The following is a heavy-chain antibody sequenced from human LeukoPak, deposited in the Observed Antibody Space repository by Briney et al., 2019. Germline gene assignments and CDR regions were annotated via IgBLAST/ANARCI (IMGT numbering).Heavy chain of an antibody. V-gene: IGHV3-30*03. Sequence: HPGGSLRLSCAASGFTFRNYGMQWVRQTPRKGLEWVTLISYDGSDKYYADSVKGRFSISRDNSKNSLYLQMNRLRAQDTAVYYCASLRSGSGTFYNDYWGQGTLVTVSS. CDR1: GFTFRNYG. CDR3: ASLRSGSGTFYNDY. CDR2: ISYDGSDK. D-gene: IGHD3-10*01. J-gene: IGHJ4*02.